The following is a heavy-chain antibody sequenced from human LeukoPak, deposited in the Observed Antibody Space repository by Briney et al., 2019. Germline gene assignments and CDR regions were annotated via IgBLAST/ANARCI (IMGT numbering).Heavy chain of an antibody. CDR3: ASVGALGYCSSISCYGEDY. CDR1: GFTFSSYW. CDR2: IKQDGSEK. J-gene: IGHJ4*02. Sequence: GGSLRLSCVASGFTFSSYWMTWVRQAPGKGLEWVANIKQDGSEKYYVDSVKGRFTISRDNAKNSLYLQMNSLRAEDTAVYYCASVGALGYCSSISCYGEDYWGQGTLVSVSP. V-gene: IGHV3-7*05. D-gene: IGHD2-2*03.